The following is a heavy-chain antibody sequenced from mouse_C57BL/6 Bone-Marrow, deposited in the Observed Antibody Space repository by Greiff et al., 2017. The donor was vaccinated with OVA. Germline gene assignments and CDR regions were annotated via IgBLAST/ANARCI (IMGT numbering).Heavy chain of an antibody. D-gene: IGHD1-1*01. Sequence: VKLQQPGAELVKPGASVKVSCKASGYTFTSYWMHWVKQRPGQGLEWIGRIHPSDSDTNYNQKFKGKATLTVDKSSSTAYMQLSSLTSEDSAVYYCAMGYLLYGSSYYYFDYWGQGTTLTVSS. J-gene: IGHJ2*01. V-gene: IGHV1-74*01. CDR3: AMGYLLYGSSYYYFDY. CDR2: IHPSDSDT. CDR1: GYTFTSYW.